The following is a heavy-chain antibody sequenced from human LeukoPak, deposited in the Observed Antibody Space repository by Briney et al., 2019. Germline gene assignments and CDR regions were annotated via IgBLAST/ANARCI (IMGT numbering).Heavy chain of an antibody. V-gene: IGHV1-46*01. Sequence: ASVKVCCKASGYTFTSYCMHWVRQAPGQGLEWMGIINPSGGSTSYAQKFQGRVTMTRDTSTSTVYMELSSLRSEDTAVYYCARVCEDTAMVREYYSYGMYVWGQGTTVTVSS. CDR2: INPSGGST. D-gene: IGHD5-18*01. CDR3: ARVCEDTAMVREYYSYGMYV. CDR1: GYTFTSYC. J-gene: IGHJ6*02.